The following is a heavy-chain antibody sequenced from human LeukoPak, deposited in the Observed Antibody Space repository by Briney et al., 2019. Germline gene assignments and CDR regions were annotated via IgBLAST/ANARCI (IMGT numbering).Heavy chain of an antibody. CDR3: AKDHYGDSYYYGMDV. CDR1: GFSFINCA. CDR2: ISGNGGRT. Sequence: GGSLRLSCAASGFSFINCAMSWVRQAPGKGLEWVSTISGNGGRTYYADSVKGRFTISRDNSKNTLYLHLSSLRAEDTATYYCAKDHYGDSYYYGMDVWGQGTTVTVSS. J-gene: IGHJ6*02. D-gene: IGHD4-17*01. V-gene: IGHV3-23*01.